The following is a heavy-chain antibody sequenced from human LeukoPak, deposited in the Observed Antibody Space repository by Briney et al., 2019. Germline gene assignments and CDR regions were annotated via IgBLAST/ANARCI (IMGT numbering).Heavy chain of an antibody. D-gene: IGHD2-15*01. CDR3: ARDRGSDDPIDS. V-gene: IGHV3-33*01. CDR2: IWEDGTNI. Sequence: GGSLRLSCAASGFTFSIYGMHWVRQAPGKGLEWVAAIWEDGTNINYADSVKGRFTVSRDNSKNTLSLQMDSLRADDTAAYYCARDRGSDDPIDSWGQGTLVTVSS. CDR1: GFTFSIYG. J-gene: IGHJ5*02.